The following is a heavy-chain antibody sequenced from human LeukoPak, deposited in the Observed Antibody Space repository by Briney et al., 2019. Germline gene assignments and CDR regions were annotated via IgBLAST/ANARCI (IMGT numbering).Heavy chain of an antibody. CDR1: GGSISSSSYY. Sequence: SETLSLTCTVSGGSISSSSYYWGWIRQPPGKGLEWIGSIYYSGSTYYNPSLKSRVTISVDTSKNQFSLKLSSVTAADTAVYYCARETVFKSSGWYGGYYYYGMDVWGQGTTVTVSS. J-gene: IGHJ6*02. D-gene: IGHD6-19*01. V-gene: IGHV4-39*07. CDR2: IYYSGST. CDR3: ARETVFKSSGWYGGYYYYGMDV.